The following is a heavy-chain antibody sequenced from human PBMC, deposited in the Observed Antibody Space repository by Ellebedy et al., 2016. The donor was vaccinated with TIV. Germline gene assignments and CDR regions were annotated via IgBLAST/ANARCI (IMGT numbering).Heavy chain of an antibody. CDR3: AREMEDCSGGSCYSRGRFFDY. V-gene: IGHV3-64*01. J-gene: IGHJ4*02. CDR2: ISSNGGST. D-gene: IGHD2-15*01. CDR1: GFTFSSYA. Sequence: GGSLRLSCAASGFTFSSYAMHWVRQAPGKGLEYVSAISSNGGSTYYANSVKGRFTISRDNSKNTLYLQMGSLRAEDMAVYYCAREMEDCSGGSCYSRGRFFDYWGQGTLVTVSS.